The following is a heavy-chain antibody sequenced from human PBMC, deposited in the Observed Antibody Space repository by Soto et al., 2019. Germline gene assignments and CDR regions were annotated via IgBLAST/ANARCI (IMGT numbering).Heavy chain of an antibody. CDR2: ISYDSSDK. CDR1: GFTFSNHG. D-gene: IGHD6-19*01. V-gene: IGHV3-30*03. Sequence: QVQLVESGGGVVQPGRSLRLSCAASGFTFSNHGMHWVRQAPGKGLEWVAVISYDSSDKYYADSVKGRFTISRDNSKNSLDLQMNSLRLEDTAVYYCATWGEVAGSIFDYWGQGTLVTVSS. J-gene: IGHJ4*02. CDR3: ATWGEVAGSIFDY.